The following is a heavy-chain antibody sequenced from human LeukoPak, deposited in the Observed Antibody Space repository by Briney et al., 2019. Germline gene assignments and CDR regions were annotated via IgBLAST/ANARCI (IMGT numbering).Heavy chain of an antibody. CDR3: ATLVVPAASGVRDY. D-gene: IGHD2-2*01. J-gene: IGHJ4*02. V-gene: IGHV1-2*02. Sequence: ASVKVSCKASGYTFTGYYMHWVRQAPGQGLEWMGWINPNSGGTNYAQKFQGRVTMTRDTSISTAYMELSRLRPDDTAVYYCATLVVPAASGVRDYWGQGTLVTVSS. CDR1: GYTFTGYY. CDR2: INPNSGGT.